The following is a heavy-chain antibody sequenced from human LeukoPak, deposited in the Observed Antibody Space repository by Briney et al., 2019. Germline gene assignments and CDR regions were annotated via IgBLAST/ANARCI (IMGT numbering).Heavy chain of an antibody. CDR3: ARDRHYYGSGSYYNGFDY. Sequence: ASVKVSCKASGGTFSSYAISWVRQAPGQGLEWMGRIIPILGIANYAQKFQGRVTITADKSTSTAYMELSSLRSEDTAVYYCARDRHYYGSGSYYNGFDYWGQGTLVTVSS. J-gene: IGHJ4*02. CDR2: IIPILGIA. V-gene: IGHV1-69*04. CDR1: GGTFSSYA. D-gene: IGHD3-10*01.